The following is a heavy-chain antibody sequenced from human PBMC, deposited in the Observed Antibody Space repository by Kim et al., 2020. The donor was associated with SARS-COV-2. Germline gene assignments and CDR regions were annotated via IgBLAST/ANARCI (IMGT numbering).Heavy chain of an antibody. CDR3: AKDLVLLSSYYYYYGMDV. D-gene: IGHD2-2*01. Sequence: GGSLRLSCAASGFTFSSYAMSWVRQAPGKGLEWVSVIYSGGSSTYYADSVKGRFTISRDNSKNTLYLQMNSLRAEDTAVYYCAKDLVLLSSYYYYYGMDVWGQGTTVTVSS. CDR1: GFTFSSYA. CDR2: IYSGGSST. J-gene: IGHJ6*02. V-gene: IGHV3-23*03.